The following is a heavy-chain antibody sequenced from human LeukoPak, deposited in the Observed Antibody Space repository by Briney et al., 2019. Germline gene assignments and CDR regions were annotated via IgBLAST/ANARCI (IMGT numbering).Heavy chain of an antibody. V-gene: IGHV3-23*01. CDR2: ITGSGGST. J-gene: IGHJ6*04. CDR1: GFTFSNYA. Sequence: GGSLRLSCAGSGFTFSNYAMTWVRQAPGKGLEWVSAITGSGGSTYYADSVKGRFTISRDNSKNTLYLQMNSLRAEDTAVYYCAKRYYGSGSVDVWGKGTTVTVSS. D-gene: IGHD3-10*01. CDR3: AKRYYGSGSVDV.